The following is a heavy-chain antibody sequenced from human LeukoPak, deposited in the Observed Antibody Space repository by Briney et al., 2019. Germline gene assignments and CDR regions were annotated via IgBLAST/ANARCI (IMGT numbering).Heavy chain of an antibody. Sequence: GGSLRLSCAASGFTFSSYSMNWVRQAPGKGLEWVSSISSSSSYIYYADSVKGRFTISRGNAKNSLYLQMNSLRAEDTAVYYCARDQVGYGLFDYWGQGTLVTVSS. CDR1: GFTFSSYS. V-gene: IGHV3-21*01. J-gene: IGHJ4*02. CDR3: ARDQVGYGLFDY. CDR2: ISSSSSYI. D-gene: IGHD5-12*01.